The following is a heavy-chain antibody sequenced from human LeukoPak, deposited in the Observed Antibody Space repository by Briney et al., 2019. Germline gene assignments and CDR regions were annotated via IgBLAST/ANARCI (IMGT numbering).Heavy chain of an antibody. CDR1: GFTFSSYA. D-gene: IGHD3-9*01. J-gene: IGHJ4*02. CDR2: ISGSGGST. CDR3: AKAGNFDWLLFPFDY. Sequence: GSLRLSCAASGFTFSSYAMSWVRQAPGKGLEWVSAISGSGGSTYYADSVKGRFTISRDNSKNTLYLQMNSLRAEDTAVYYCAKAGNFDWLLFPFDYWGQGTLVTVSS. V-gene: IGHV3-23*01.